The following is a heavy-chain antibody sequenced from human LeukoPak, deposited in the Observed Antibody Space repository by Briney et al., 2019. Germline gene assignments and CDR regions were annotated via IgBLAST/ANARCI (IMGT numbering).Heavy chain of an antibody. J-gene: IGHJ3*02. CDR3: ARQDSGTYLNPLDI. V-gene: IGHV4-59*08. Sequence: PSETLSLTCIVSGGSISSYYWSWIRQPPGKGLEWIGYIYYTGSTNYNPSLKSRVTISVDTSKDPLSLKLRSVTAADTAVYYCARQDSGTYLNPLDIWGQGTVVTVSS. CDR1: GGSISSYY. CDR2: IYYTGST. D-gene: IGHD1-26*01.